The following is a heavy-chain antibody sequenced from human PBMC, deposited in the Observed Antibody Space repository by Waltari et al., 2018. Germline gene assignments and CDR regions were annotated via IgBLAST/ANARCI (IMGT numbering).Heavy chain of an antibody. CDR2: IIPIFGTA. D-gene: IGHD2-21*01. CDR3: ASAYCGGDCSPYYYYYYMDV. J-gene: IGHJ6*03. V-gene: IGHV1-69*14. Sequence: QVQLVQSGAEVKKPGSSVKVSCKASGGTFSSYAISWVRQATGQGLEWMGGIIPIFGTANYAQKFQGRVTITADKSTSTAYMELSSLRSEDTAVYYCASAYCGGDCSPYYYYYYMDVWGKVTTVTVSS. CDR1: GGTFSSYA.